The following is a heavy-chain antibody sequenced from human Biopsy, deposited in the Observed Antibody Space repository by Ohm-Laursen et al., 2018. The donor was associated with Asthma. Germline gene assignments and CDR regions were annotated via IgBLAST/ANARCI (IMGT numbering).Heavy chain of an antibody. D-gene: IGHD3-3*01. Sequence: ASVKVSCKASGFRLSDYFIHWARQAPGQGLEWVGRINPNIGATKYAQKFQGRVTMTSDTSIATAYLELTRLTSDDSAIFYCSRGALARKRDDFWSAYYLYWGQGTLVTVSS. CDR3: SRGALARKRDDFWSAYYLY. CDR2: INPNIGAT. CDR1: GFRLSDYF. J-gene: IGHJ4*02. V-gene: IGHV1-2*06.